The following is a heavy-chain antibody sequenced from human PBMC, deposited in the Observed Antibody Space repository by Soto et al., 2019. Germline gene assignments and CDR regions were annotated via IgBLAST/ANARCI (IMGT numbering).Heavy chain of an antibody. J-gene: IGHJ6*02. D-gene: IGHD1-20*01. Sequence: SETLSLTCTVSGDSISSYYWRWIRQSPGKGLEWIGCIYNSGSTNYNPSLKSRVTISVDTSKNQFSLNLSSVTAADTAVYYCARGDGITSRYSYYGMDVWGQGTTVTVSS. CDR3: ARGDGITSRYSYYGMDV. CDR2: IYNSGST. CDR1: GDSISSYY. V-gene: IGHV4-59*01.